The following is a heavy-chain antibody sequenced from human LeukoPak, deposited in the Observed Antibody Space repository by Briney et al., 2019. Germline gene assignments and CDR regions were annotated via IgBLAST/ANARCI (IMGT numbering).Heavy chain of an antibody. CDR3: ARQRGYNYEFDY. CDR2: IHYSGST. V-gene: IGHV4-59*08. CDR1: GGSIRNNY. D-gene: IGHD5-18*01. J-gene: IGHJ4*02. Sequence: SETLSLTCTVSGGSIRNNYWSWIRQPPGKGLEWIGYIHYSGSTNYNPSLKSRVTISVDTSNNQFSLRPFSVTAADTAMYYCARQRGYNYEFDYWGQGTLVTVSS.